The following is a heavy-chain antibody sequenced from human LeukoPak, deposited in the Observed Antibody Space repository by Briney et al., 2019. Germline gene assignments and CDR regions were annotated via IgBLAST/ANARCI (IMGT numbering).Heavy chain of an antibody. CDR1: GFTFSNYD. Sequence: EGSLRLSCAASGFTFSNYDMNWVRQAPGKGLEWVSAISGSGGSTYYADSVKGRFTISRDNSKNTLYLQMNSLRSEDTAVYYCARLIGAYTSGWGFDYWGQGTLVTVSS. D-gene: IGHD5-18*01. CDR2: ISGSGGST. J-gene: IGHJ4*02. V-gene: IGHV3-23*01. CDR3: ARLIGAYTSGWGFDY.